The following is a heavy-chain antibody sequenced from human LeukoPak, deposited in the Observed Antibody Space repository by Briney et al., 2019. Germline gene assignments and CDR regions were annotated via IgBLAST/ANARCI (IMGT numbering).Heavy chain of an antibody. CDR1: GFTFSSYG. CDR2: ISYDGSNK. J-gene: IGHJ4*02. V-gene: IGHV3-30*18. CDR3: AKDHTPYYYDSSYYFDY. D-gene: IGHD3-22*01. Sequence: GGSLRPSCAASGFTFSSYGMHWVRQAPGKGLEWVAVISYDGSNKYYADSVKGRFTISRDNSKNTLYLQMNSLRAEDTAVYYCAKDHTPYYYDSSYYFDYWGQGTLVTVSS.